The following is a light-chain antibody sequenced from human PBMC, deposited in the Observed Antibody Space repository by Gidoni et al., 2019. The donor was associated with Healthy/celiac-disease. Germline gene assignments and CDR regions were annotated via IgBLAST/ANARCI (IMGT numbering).Light chain of an antibody. CDR2: DAS. V-gene: IGKV1-33*01. J-gene: IGKJ2*01. Sequence: DIQMTQSPSSLSPSVGDRVTITRQASQDISNYLYWYQQKPGKTPKLPSYDASTLETGVPSRFSGSGSGTDFTITISSLQPEDIATYYCQQYDNPPVTFGQGTKLEIK. CDR3: QQYDNPPVT. CDR1: QDISNY.